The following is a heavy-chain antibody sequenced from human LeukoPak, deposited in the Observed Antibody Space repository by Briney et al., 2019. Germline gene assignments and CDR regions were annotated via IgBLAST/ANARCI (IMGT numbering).Heavy chain of an antibody. CDR3: AKGSGCSGCDLASHFDY. J-gene: IGHJ4*02. V-gene: IGHV3-23*01. CDR1: GLTFSSYA. CDR2: ISGSGGGT. D-gene: IGHD5-12*01. Sequence: GGSLRLSCAASGLTFSSYAMTWIRQAPGKGLEWVSAISGSGGGTYYADSVRGRFTISRDNSKNTLYLQMNGLRADDTAIYYCAKGSGCSGCDLASHFDYWGQGNLATVPS.